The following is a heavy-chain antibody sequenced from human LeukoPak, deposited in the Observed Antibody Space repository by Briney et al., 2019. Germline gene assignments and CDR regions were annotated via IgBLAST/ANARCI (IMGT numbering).Heavy chain of an antibody. CDR3: ASARAAAGKAFDY. Sequence: GGSLRLSCAAAGFTLSSYWMSWVSQAPGKGMEWVANIKQDGSKKYYVDSVKGRFTISRDNAKNSLYLQMNSLRADDTAVCYCASARAAAGKAFDYWCQGTLVTVSS. CDR1: GFTLSSYW. V-gene: IGHV3-7*01. CDR2: IKQDGSKK. D-gene: IGHD6-13*01. J-gene: IGHJ4*02.